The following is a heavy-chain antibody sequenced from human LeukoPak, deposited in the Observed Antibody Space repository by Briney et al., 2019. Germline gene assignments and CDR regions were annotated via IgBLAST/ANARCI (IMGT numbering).Heavy chain of an antibody. Sequence: GETLRLSCAASGFTFSSYAMSWVRQAPGKGLEWVSVISGSGDSTYYADSVKGRFTISRDNSKNTLYLQMNSLRAEDTAVYYCARDSSWHVPVPENPVAFDYWGQGTLVTVSS. J-gene: IGHJ4*02. CDR3: ARDSSWHVPVPENPVAFDY. CDR1: GFTFSSYA. CDR2: ISGSGDST. D-gene: IGHD6-13*01. V-gene: IGHV3-23*01.